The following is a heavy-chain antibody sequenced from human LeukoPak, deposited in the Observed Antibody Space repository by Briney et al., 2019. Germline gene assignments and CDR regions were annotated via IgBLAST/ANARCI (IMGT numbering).Heavy chain of an antibody. CDR2: INHSGST. J-gene: IGHJ5*02. CDR3: ARTVHYYGSGSPPFDP. D-gene: IGHD3-10*01. V-gene: IGHV4-34*01. Sequence: SETLSLTCAVYGGPFSGYYWSWIRQPPGKGLEWIGEINHSGSTNYNPSLKSRVTISVDTSKNQFSLKLSSVTAADTAVYYCARTVHYYGSGSPPFDPWGQGTLVTVSS. CDR1: GGPFSGYY.